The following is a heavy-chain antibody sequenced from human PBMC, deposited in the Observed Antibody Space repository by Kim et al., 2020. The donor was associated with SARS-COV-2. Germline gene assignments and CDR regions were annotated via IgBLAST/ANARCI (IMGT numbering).Heavy chain of an antibody. D-gene: IGHD6-19*01. J-gene: IGHJ5*02. Sequence: PSLKSRVTISVDTSKNQVSLKLSSVTAADTAVYYCARGGEAVAGLNWFDPWGQGTLVTVSS. CDR3: ARGGEAVAGLNWFDP. V-gene: IGHV4-34*01.